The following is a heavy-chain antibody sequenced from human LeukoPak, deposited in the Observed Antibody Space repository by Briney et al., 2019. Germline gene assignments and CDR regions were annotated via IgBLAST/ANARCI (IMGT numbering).Heavy chain of an antibody. V-gene: IGHV3-30*03. CDR2: ISYDGSNK. D-gene: IGHD3-22*01. J-gene: IGHJ4*02. Sequence: GRSLRLSCAASGFTFSSYGMHWVRQAPGKGLEWVAVISYDGSNKYYADSVKGRFTISRDNSKNTLYLQMNSLRAEDTAVYYCARPYYYDSSGYYSLGYWGQGTLVTVSS. CDR3: ARPYYYDSSGYYSLGY. CDR1: GFTFSSYG.